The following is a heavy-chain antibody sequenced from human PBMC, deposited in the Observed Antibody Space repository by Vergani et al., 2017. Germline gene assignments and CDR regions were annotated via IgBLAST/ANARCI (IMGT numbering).Heavy chain of an antibody. CDR2: IYHSGST. V-gene: IGHV4-38-2*01. CDR1: GDSISSGYY. D-gene: IGHD6-13*01. CDR3: ARPGSSSWYQVSWYFDL. J-gene: IGHJ2*01. Sequence: QVQLQESGPGLVKPSETLSLTCAVSGDSISSGYYWGWIRQPPGKGLEWIGSIYHSGSTYYNPSLKSRVTISVDTSKNQFSLKLISVTAADTAVYYCARPGSSSWYQVSWYFDLWGRGTLVTVSS.